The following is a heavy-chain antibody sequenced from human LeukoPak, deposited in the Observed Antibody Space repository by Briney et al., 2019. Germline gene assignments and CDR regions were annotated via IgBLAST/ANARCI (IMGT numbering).Heavy chain of an antibody. CDR3: TTDPPYSSSWFYFDY. V-gene: IGHV3-23*01. J-gene: IGHJ4*02. CDR2: IVGSGGST. D-gene: IGHD6-13*01. CDR1: GFTFGNYP. Sequence: GSLRLSCAGSGFTFGNYPMSWVRQAPGKGLEWVSSIVGSGGSTHYADSVRGRFTISRDNSKNTLFLQMNSLRAEDTAVYYCTTDPPYSSSWFYFDYWGQGTLVTVSS.